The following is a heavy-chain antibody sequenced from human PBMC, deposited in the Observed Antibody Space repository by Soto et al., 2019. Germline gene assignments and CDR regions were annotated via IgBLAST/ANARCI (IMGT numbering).Heavy chain of an antibody. CDR1: GGSISSSNW. CDR2: IYHSGST. J-gene: IGHJ4*02. CDR3: ARLSGTYNDRYFDY. V-gene: IGHV4-4*02. D-gene: IGHD1-26*01. Sequence: SETLSLTCAVSGGSISSSNWWSWVRQPPGKGLEWIGEIYHSGSTSYNPSLKSRVSISVDKSKNQFSLNLSSVTAADTAVYYCARLSGTYNDRYFDYWGQGTLVTVSS.